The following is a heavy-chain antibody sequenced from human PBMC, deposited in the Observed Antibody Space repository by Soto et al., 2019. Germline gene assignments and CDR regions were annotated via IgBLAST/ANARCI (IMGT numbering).Heavy chain of an antibody. Sequence: ASVKVSCKASGYTFTSYDINWVRQATGQGLEWMGWMNPNSGNTDYAQKFQGRVTMTRNTSISTAYMELSSLRSEDTAVYYCARVVYYYYGMDVWGQGTTVTVSS. CDR2: MNPNSGNT. V-gene: IGHV1-8*01. J-gene: IGHJ6*02. CDR1: GYTFTSYD. D-gene: IGHD3-16*02. CDR3: ARVVYYYYGMDV.